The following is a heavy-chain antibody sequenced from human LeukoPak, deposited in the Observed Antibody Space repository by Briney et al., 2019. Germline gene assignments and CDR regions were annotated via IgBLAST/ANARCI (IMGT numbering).Heavy chain of an antibody. CDR1: GFTFSDYS. D-gene: IGHD3-10*01. V-gene: IGHV3-21*01. Sequence: GGSLRLSCTASGFTFSDYSMNWVRQAPGKGLEWVSSISSSSSYIYYADSVKGRFTISRDNAKNSLYLQMNSLRAEDTAVYYCARAMSLLWFGELFGYFDLWGRGTLVTVSS. CDR2: ISSSSSYI. J-gene: IGHJ2*01. CDR3: ARAMSLLWFGELFGYFDL.